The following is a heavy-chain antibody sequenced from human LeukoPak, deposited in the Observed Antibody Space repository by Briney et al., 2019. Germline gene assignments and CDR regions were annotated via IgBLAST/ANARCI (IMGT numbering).Heavy chain of an antibody. CDR2: IYNSDSGST. CDR3: ARGGHYGLDY. CDR1: GGSISGHY. J-gene: IGHJ4*02. D-gene: IGHD3-10*01. V-gene: IGHV4-59*11. Sequence: SETLSLTCIVSGGSISGHYWSWIRQHHGMGLGWIGYIYNSDSGSTNYNLSLKSRVTISVDTSKNQFSLKLSSVTAADTAVYYCARGGHYGLDYWGQGTLVTVSS.